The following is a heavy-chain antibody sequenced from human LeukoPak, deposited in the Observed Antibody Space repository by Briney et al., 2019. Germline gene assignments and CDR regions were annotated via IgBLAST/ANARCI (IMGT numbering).Heavy chain of an antibody. J-gene: IGHJ4*03. CDR1: GGSFSGYY. CDR3: ARETEKQWQY. D-gene: IGHD6-19*01. V-gene: IGHV4-34*01. Sequence: SETLSLTCAVYGGSFSGYYWSWIRQPPGKGLEWLGEINHSGSTNYNPSLKSRVTISVDTSNNQFSLRRNSVTAADTALYYCARETEKQWQYWGQGTVVTVSS. CDR2: INHSGST.